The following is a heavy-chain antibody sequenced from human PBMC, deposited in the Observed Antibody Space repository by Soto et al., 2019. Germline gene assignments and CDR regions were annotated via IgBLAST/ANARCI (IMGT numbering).Heavy chain of an antibody. Sequence: QVQLVQSGAEVKKPGSSVKVSCKASGGTFGIDAITWVRQAPGQGLEWIGGINPFSDIGNYTQTLQGKGTIIGVESTSAEYMHLSSMRSEVTAVYYWSVCLCRSSGCRGGNSYYYYGVDLWGLGTTVTVSS. V-gene: IGHV1-69*12. CDR3: SVCLCRSSGCRGGNSYYYYGVDL. CDR2: INPFSDIG. CDR1: GGTFGIDA. J-gene: IGHJ6*02. D-gene: IGHD6-13*01.